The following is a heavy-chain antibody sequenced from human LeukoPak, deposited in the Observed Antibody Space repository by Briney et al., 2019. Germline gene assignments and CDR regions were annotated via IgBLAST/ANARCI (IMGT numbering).Heavy chain of an antibody. CDR1: GFKCINYG. Sequence: GGFLRRCYGASGFKCINYGMNWVLQTTGKGLEWVSYISSSGSTIYYADSVKGRFTISRDNAKNSLYLQMNSLRAEDTAVYYCAKEGPKSIAATGYYMDVWGKGTTVTISS. V-gene: IGHV3-48*03. CDR2: ISSSGSTI. CDR3: AKEGPKSIAATGYYMDV. J-gene: IGHJ6*03. D-gene: IGHD6-25*01.